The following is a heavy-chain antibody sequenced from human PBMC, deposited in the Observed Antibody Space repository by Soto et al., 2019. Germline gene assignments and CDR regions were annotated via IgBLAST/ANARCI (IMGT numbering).Heavy chain of an antibody. J-gene: IGHJ4*02. Sequence: QVQLVQSGAEVKKPGASVKVSCKASGCTFTSYYMHWVRQAPGQGLEWMGIINPSGGSTSYAQNFQGRVTMTRDTSTSTVYMELSSLRSEDTAVYYCAITVEMATIDYWGQGTLVTVSS. V-gene: IGHV1-46*01. D-gene: IGHD5-12*01. CDR2: INPSGGST. CDR3: AITVEMATIDY. CDR1: GCTFTSYY.